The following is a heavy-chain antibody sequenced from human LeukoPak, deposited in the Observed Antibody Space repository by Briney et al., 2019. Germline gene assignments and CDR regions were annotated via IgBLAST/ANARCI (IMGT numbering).Heavy chain of an antibody. CDR3: ATQTHGGNPLYFQH. V-gene: IGHV4-4*07. J-gene: IGHJ1*01. D-gene: IGHD4-23*01. CDR1: VDSISSYY. Sequence: PSETLSLTCSVSVDSISSYYWSWIRQPAGKGLEWIGRIYTSGSTNYNPSLKSRVTMSADTSKNQFSLKLSSVTAADTAVYYCATQTHGGNPLYFQHWGQGTLVTVSS. CDR2: IYTSGST.